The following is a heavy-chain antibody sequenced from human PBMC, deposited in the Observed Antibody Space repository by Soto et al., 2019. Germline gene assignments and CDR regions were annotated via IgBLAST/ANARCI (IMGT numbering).Heavy chain of an antibody. Sequence: PGGSLRLSCAASGFTFSTFGMHWVRQAPGKGLEWVALIWFDGRNTHYADSVKGRFTISRDSSKNTVSLEMTSLRAEDTAVYYCAKGGRQWLVTSDFNYWGQGALVTVSS. CDR1: GFTFSTFG. CDR3: AKGGRQWLVTSDFNY. J-gene: IGHJ4*02. CDR2: IWFDGRNT. D-gene: IGHD6-19*01. V-gene: IGHV3-30*02.